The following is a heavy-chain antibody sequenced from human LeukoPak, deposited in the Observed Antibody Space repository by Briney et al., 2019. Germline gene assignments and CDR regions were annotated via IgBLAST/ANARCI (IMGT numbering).Heavy chain of an antibody. D-gene: IGHD4-17*01. V-gene: IGHV1-69*13. Sequence: ASVKVSCKASGGTFSSYAISWVRQAPGQGLEWMGGIIPIFGTANYAQKFQGRVTITADESTSTAYMELSSLRSEDTAVYYCATPFHPSTVTTLHYMDVWGKGTTVTASS. J-gene: IGHJ6*03. CDR2: IIPIFGTA. CDR3: ATPFHPSTVTTLHYMDV. CDR1: GGTFSSYA.